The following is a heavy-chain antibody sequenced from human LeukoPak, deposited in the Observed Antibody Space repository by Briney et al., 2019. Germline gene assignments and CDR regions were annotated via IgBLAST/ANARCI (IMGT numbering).Heavy chain of an antibody. V-gene: IGHV3-48*02. J-gene: IGHJ3*02. D-gene: IGHD5-12*01. Sequence: AGGSLRLSCAASGFTFSSYSMTWVRQAPGKGLEWVSYISSSSSTIYYADSVKGRLTISRDNAKNSLYLQMSSLRDEDTAVYYCARLGLRAAFDIWGQGTMVTVSS. CDR3: ARLGLRAAFDI. CDR1: GFTFSSYS. CDR2: ISSSSSTI.